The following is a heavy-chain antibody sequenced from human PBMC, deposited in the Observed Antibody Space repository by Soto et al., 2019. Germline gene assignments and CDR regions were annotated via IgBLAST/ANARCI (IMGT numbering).Heavy chain of an antibody. CDR3: ARLSSSSPYYYYYGMDV. CDR2: IDPSDSYT. J-gene: IGHJ6*02. CDR1: GYSFTSYW. Sequence: GESLKISFKGSGYSFTSYWISWVRQLPGNGLEWMGRIDPSDSYTNYSPSFEGHVTISADKSISTAYLQWSSLKASDTAMYYCARLSSSSPYYYYYGMDVWGQGTTVTVSS. V-gene: IGHV5-10-1*01. D-gene: IGHD6-6*01.